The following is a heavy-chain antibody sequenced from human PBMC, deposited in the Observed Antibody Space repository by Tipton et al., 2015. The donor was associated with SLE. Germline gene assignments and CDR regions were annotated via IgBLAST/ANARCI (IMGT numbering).Heavy chain of an antibody. V-gene: IGHV3-53*04. CDR1: GFTVSSNY. CDR2: IYSGGST. CDR3: ARVVITEYYNYFMDV. J-gene: IGHJ6*03. Sequence: SLRLSCAASGFTVSSNYMSWVRQAPGKGLEWVSVIYSGGSTYYADSVKGRFTISRHNSKNTLYLQMNSLRAEDMAVYFCARVVITEYYNYFMDVWGKGTTVTVSS. D-gene: IGHD2-21*01.